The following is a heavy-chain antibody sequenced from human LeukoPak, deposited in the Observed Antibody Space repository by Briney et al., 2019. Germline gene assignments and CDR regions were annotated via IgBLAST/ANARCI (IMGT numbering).Heavy chain of an antibody. D-gene: IGHD3-22*01. CDR3: AKDQRRITMIVATLRPANGFDY. CDR2: ISGSGGST. V-gene: IGHV3-23*01. CDR1: GFTFSSYA. J-gene: IGHJ4*02. Sequence: PGGSLRLSCAASGFTFSSYAMSWVRQAPGKGLEWVSAISGSGGSTYYADSVKGRFTISRDNSKNTLYLQMNSLRAEDTAVYYCAKDQRRITMIVATLRPANGFDYWGQGTLVTVSS.